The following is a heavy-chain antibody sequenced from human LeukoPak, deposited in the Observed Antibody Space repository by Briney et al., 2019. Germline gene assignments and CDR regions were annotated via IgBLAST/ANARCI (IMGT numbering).Heavy chain of an antibody. V-gene: IGHV4-39*01. J-gene: IGHJ4*02. Sequence: SETLSLTCTVSGGSISSSSYYWGWIRQPPGKGLEWIGSIYYSGSTYYNPSLKSRVTISVDTSKNQFSLKLSSVTAADTAVYYCARVLPRGATTKIRYFDYWGQGTLVTVSS. CDR3: ARVLPRGATTKIRYFDY. CDR2: IYYSGST. D-gene: IGHD1-26*01. CDR1: GGSISSSSYY.